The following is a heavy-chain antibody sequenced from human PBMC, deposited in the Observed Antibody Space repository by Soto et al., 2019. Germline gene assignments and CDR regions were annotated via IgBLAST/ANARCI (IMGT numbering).Heavy chain of an antibody. CDR1: RVGIAGKY. V-gene: IGHV1-2*02. Sequence: GAPVKPSWKQCRVGIAGKYSHWLRQAPGQGLEWMGWMATSSGGTRFAQNFQGRVTMTRDTSMATAYMELTTLTLDDTAVYYSARGTGPSWFDYRGEGPQLSVYS. J-gene: IGHJ4*02. CDR2: MATSSGGT. CDR3: ARGTGPSWFDY.